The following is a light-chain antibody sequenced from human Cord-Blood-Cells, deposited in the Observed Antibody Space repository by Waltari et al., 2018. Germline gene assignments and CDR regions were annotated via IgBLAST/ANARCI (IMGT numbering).Light chain of an antibody. CDR3: AAWDDSLNGWV. CDR2: SNN. CDR1: SPNIGRNT. Sequence: QSVLTQPPSASGTPGPRVTIPCSGSSPNIGRNTVNWYQQLPGTAPKLLIYSNNQRPSGVPDRFSGSKSGTSASLAISGLQSEDEADYYCAAWDDSLNGWVFGGGTKLTVL. V-gene: IGLV1-44*01. J-gene: IGLJ3*02.